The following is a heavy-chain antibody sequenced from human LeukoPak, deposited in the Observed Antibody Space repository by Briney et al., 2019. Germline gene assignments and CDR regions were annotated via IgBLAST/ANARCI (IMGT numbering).Heavy chain of an antibody. V-gene: IGHV3-30-3*01. CDR1: GFTFSSYA. CDR2: ISYDGTNK. Sequence: GRSLRLSCAASGFTFSSYAMHWVRQAPGKGLEWVAVISYDGTNKYYADSVKGRFTISRDNSKNTLYLQMNSLRAEDTAVYYCAGGTRKYQLLSPTGWGQGTLVTVSS. CDR3: AGGTRKYQLLSPTG. J-gene: IGHJ4*02. D-gene: IGHD2-2*01.